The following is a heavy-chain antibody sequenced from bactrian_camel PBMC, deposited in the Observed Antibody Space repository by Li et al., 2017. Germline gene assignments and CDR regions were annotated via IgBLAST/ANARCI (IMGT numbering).Heavy chain of an antibody. V-gene: IGHV3S40*01. Sequence: VQLVESGGGSVQAGGSLRLSCAASGYTYSSICMGWFRQVPGKEREGVAAISPASGRRYYGDSAEGRFTISRDNAKNTVYLQMTSLKPEDTAMYTCAAEFAEFCKGMVVGPSTRAYWGQGTQVTVS. CDR1: GYTYSSIC. D-gene: IGHD2*01. CDR2: ISPASGRR. J-gene: IGHJ4*01. CDR3: AAEFAEFCKGMVVGPSTRAY.